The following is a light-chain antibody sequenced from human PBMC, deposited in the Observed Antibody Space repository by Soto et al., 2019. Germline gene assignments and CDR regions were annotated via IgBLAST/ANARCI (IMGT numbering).Light chain of an antibody. J-gene: IGKJ5*01. CDR2: GAS. CDR1: QSVTSTY. V-gene: IGKV3-20*01. CDR3: QHYHTWPMP. Sequence: EIVLTQSPGTLSLSPGERATLSCRASQSVTSTYLAWYQQKAGQAPRLLIYGASSRATGVPDRFSGSESGTEFTLTISSLHSEYFAVYHCQHYHTWPMPFGQGKRLAIK.